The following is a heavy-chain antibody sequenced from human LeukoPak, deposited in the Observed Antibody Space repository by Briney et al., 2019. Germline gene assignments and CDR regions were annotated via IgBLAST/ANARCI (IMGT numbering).Heavy chain of an antibody. CDR1: GGSFSGYY. CDR3: ARARDSGYFNYYYYMDV. Sequence: PSETLSLTCAVSGGSFSGYYWSWIRQPPGKGLEWLGEINHSGSTNYNPSLKSRVTISVDTSKNQFSLKLSSVTAADTAVYYCARARDSGYFNYYYYMDVWGKGTTVTVSS. D-gene: IGHD3-22*01. V-gene: IGHV4-34*01. CDR2: INHSGST. J-gene: IGHJ6*03.